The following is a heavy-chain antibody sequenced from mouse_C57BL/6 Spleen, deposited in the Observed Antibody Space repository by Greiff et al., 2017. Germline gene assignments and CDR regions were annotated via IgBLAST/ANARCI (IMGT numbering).Heavy chain of an antibody. Sequence: EVQLQQSGAELVRPGASVKLSCTASGFNIKDDYMHWVKQRPEQGLEWIGWVDPENGDTEYASKFQGKATITADTSSNTAYLQLSSLTSEDTAVYYCTLYDGYSSFAYWGQGTLVTVSA. CDR1: GFNIKDDY. CDR2: VDPENGDT. J-gene: IGHJ3*01. CDR3: TLYDGYSSFAY. V-gene: IGHV14-4*01. D-gene: IGHD2-3*01.